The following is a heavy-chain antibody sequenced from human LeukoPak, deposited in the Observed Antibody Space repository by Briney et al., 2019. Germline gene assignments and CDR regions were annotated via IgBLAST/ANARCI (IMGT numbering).Heavy chain of an antibody. Sequence: KPSETLSLTCTVSGGSISSYYWSWIRQPPGKGLEWIGYIYYSGSTNYNPSLKSQVTISVDTSKVQFPLKLSSVTAADTAVYYCAREIGAPGWYFDYWGQGTMVTVSS. CDR3: AREIGAPGWYFDY. V-gene: IGHV4-59*12. CDR1: GGSISSYY. D-gene: IGHD2-15*01. CDR2: IYYSGST. J-gene: IGHJ4*03.